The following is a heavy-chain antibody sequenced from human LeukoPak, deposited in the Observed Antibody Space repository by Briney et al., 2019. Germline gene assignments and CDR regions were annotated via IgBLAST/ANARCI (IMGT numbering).Heavy chain of an antibody. J-gene: IGHJ5*02. CDR1: GFTLDDYT. CDR2: ISGDGDNT. Sequence: AGGSLRLSCVASGFTLDDYTLHWVRQAPGKGLEWISLISGDGDNTYYADSVKGRFTISRDNSKNSLYLQMSSLRAEDTALYYCVKGVRSGTYYNCFDPWGQGTLVTVSS. CDR3: VKGVRSGTYYNCFDP. V-gene: IGHV3-43*02. D-gene: IGHD1-26*01.